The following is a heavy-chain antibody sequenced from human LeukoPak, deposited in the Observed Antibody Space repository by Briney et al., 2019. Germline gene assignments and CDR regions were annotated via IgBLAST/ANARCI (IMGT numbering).Heavy chain of an antibody. CDR2: IDSSGGYM. CDR3: LRGDRRDY. J-gene: IGHJ4*02. V-gene: IGHV3-21*06. CDR1: GFTFSSYW. Sequence: GGSLRLSCEASGFTFSSYWMSWVRQAPGKGLEWVSSIDSSGGYMFYADSVKGRFIISRDNAKDSLYLQMNSLRVEDTAVYYCLRGDRRDYWGQGTLVTVSS.